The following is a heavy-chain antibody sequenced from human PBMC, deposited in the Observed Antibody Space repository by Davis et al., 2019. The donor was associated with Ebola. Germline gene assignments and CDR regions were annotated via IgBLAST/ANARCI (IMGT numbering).Heavy chain of an antibody. V-gene: IGHV3-74*01. Sequence: HTGGSLRLSCVASGFTFSDYYMHWVRQAPGGGLMWVARISGDGTQTRYVDSVDGRISVSRNNAKETLYLQINSLRVEDTAMYYCARSEIRFFAPDYWGQGTLVTVSS. CDR2: ISGDGTQT. D-gene: IGHD3-3*01. CDR3: ARSEIRFFAPDY. J-gene: IGHJ4*02. CDR1: GFTFSDYY.